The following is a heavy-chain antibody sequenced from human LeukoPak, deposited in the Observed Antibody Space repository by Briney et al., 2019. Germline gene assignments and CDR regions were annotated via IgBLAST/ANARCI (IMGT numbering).Heavy chain of an antibody. CDR1: VRSINSNIYY. Sequence: PSDTLSLICTVSVRSINSNIYYWGRIPQPPGKGLEWIGDIYYSGSTYYNPSLKSRVTISVDTSKNQFSLKLSSVTTADTAVYYCARRGGYDFSYDYWGQGILVTVSS. V-gene: IGHV4-39*01. CDR3: ARRGGYDFSYDY. D-gene: IGHD5-12*01. CDR2: IYYSGST. J-gene: IGHJ4*02.